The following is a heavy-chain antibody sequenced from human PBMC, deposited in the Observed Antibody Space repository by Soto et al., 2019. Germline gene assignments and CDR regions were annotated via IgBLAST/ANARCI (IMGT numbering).Heavy chain of an antibody. J-gene: IGHJ4*02. V-gene: IGHV3-9*01. Sequence: GGSLRLSCAVSGFTFDDYAMHWVRQAPGKGLEWVSGIHWNSGITGYADSVRGRFTISRDNAKNSLYLQMSSLRAEDTALYHCAKTTGRTGWDHFDSWGQGTLVTVSS. CDR3: AKTTGRTGWDHFDS. CDR2: IHWNSGIT. D-gene: IGHD3-10*01. CDR1: GFTFDDYA.